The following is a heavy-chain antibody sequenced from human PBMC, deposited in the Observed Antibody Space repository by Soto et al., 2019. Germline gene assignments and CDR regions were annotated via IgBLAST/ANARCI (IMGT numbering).Heavy chain of an antibody. V-gene: IGHV5-51*01. CDR1: GYTFANSW. D-gene: IGHD3-22*01. CDR2: IFPGDSDT. Sequence: PGESLKISCKGSGYTFANSWIGWVRQMPGKGLEWMGIIFPGDSDTRYNPSFQGQVTISADKSVSTAYLQWSSLKASDTAMYYCARHPSSFYDSSYYYYRFDYWSQGTLVTVSS. CDR3: ARHPSSFYDSSYYYYRFDY. J-gene: IGHJ4*02.